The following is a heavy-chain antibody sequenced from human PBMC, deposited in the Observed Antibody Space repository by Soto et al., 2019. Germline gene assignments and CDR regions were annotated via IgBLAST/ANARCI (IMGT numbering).Heavy chain of an antibody. J-gene: IGHJ4*02. D-gene: IGHD5-12*01. CDR2: INAGNGNT. CDR3: GRDLWDSVYHYYFDF. CDR1: GGTFSIYA. Sequence: GASVKVSCKGSGGTFSIYAISWVRQAPGQRLEWMGWINAGNGNTKYSQKFQGRVTITRDTSASTAYMELSSLRSEDTAVYYCGRDLWDSVYHYYFDFWGQGTQVTVSS. V-gene: IGHV1-3*01.